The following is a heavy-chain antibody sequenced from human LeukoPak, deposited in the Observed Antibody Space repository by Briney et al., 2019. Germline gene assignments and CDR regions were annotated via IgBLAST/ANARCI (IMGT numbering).Heavy chain of an antibody. Sequence: GGPLRFSCAASGLTFSNYAMSWVGRAPGKGLKWSQTISGSGSSTYYADSVKGRFTISRDNSKNTLYLQMNSLRAEDTAIYYCAQTRLWFGELSTFDFWGQGTLVTVSS. V-gene: IGHV3-23*01. CDR2: ISGSGSST. J-gene: IGHJ4*02. CDR1: GLTFSNYA. D-gene: IGHD3-10*01. CDR3: AQTRLWFGELSTFDF.